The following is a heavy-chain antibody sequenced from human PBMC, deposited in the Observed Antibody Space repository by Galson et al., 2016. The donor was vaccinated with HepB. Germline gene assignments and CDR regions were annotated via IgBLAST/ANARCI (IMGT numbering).Heavy chain of an antibody. CDR3: ARHAAGYCDRTRCHLSWFAA. CDR1: GYSFPSYW. V-gene: IGHV5-51*01. CDR2: INPGDSAT. Sequence: QSGAEVKKSGESLKISCKGFGYSFPSYWIGWVRQRPGRGLEWVGVINPGDSATRYSPSFEGQVTMSVDRSTSTAHLQWRSLKATDTAIYYCARHAAGYCDRTRCHLSWFAAWGQGTLVTVSS. J-gene: IGHJ5*02. D-gene: IGHD2-2*01.